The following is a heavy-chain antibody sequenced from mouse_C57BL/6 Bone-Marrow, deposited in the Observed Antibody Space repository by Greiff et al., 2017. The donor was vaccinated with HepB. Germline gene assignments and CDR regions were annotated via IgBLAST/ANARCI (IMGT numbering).Heavy chain of an antibody. CDR3: ATIYYGNYDAMDY. V-gene: IGHV5-12*01. J-gene: IGHJ4*01. Sequence: DVMLMESGGGLVQPGGSLKLSCAASGFTFSDYYMYWVRQTPEKRLEWVAYISNGGGSTYYPDTVKGRFTISRDNAKNTLYLQMSRLKSEDTAMYYCATIYYGNYDAMDYWGQGTSVTVSS. D-gene: IGHD2-1*01. CDR2: ISNGGGST. CDR1: GFTFSDYY.